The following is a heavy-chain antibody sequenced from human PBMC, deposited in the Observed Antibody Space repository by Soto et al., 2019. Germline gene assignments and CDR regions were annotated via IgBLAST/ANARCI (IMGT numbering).Heavy chain of an antibody. J-gene: IGHJ6*02. CDR3: AGSSSYYYCYYGMDV. CDR2: INAGNGNT. V-gene: IGHV1-3*01. D-gene: IGHD6-6*01. Sequence: ASVKVSCKASGYTFTSYAMHWVRQAPGQRLEWMGWINAGNGNTKYSQKFQGRVTITRDTSASTAYMELSSLRSEDTAVYYCAGSSSYYYCYYGMDVWGQGTTVTVSS. CDR1: GYTFTSYA.